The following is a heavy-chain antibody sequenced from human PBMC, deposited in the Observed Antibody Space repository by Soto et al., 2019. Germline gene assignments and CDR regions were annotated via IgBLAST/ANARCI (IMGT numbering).Heavy chain of an antibody. CDR3: STWHFDY. Sequence: QVQLQQSGPGLVKPSQTLTLTCAISGDSVSSNSAIWNWIRQSPSRGLEWLGRTYYRSKWYNNYAESVKGRITINPDTPKNQFSLQLSSVTPEDTAVYYCSTWHFDYWGQGTLVTVSS. CDR2: TYYRSKWYN. J-gene: IGHJ4*02. V-gene: IGHV6-1*01. CDR1: GDSVSSNSAI.